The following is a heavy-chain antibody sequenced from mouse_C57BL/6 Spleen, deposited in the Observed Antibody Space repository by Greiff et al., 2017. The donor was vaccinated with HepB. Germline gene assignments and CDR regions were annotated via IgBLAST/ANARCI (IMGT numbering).Heavy chain of an antibody. D-gene: IGHD1-1*01. Sequence: VKLQQPGAELVKPGASVKLSCKASGYTFTSYWMHWVKQRPGQGLEGIGMIHPNSGSTNYNEKFKSKATLTVDKSSSTAYMQLSSLTSEDSAVYYCAREAAYYGSSVDYWGQGTTLTVSS. V-gene: IGHV1-64*01. CDR3: AREAAYYGSSVDY. CDR1: GYTFTSYW. J-gene: IGHJ2*01. CDR2: IHPNSGST.